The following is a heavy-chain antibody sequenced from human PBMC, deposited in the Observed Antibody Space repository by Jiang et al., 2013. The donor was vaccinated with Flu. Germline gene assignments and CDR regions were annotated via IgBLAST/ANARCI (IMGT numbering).Heavy chain of an antibody. CDR3: ARFSYYDFWSGKDMYYFDY. J-gene: IGHJ4*02. D-gene: IGHD3-3*01. CDR2: IYTSGST. CDR1: GGSISSGSYY. Sequence: GPGLVKPSQTLSLTCTVSGGSISSGSYYWSWIRQPAGKGLEWIGRIYTSGSTNYNPSLKSRVTISVDTSKNQFSLKLSSVTAADTAVYYCARFSYYDFWSGKDMYYFDYWGQGTLVTVSS. V-gene: IGHV4-61*02.